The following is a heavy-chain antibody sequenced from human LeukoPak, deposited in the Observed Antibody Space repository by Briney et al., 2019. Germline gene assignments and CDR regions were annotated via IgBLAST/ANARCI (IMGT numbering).Heavy chain of an antibody. V-gene: IGHV1-69*13. J-gene: IGHJ4*02. CDR2: IIPIFGTA. D-gene: IGHD3-3*01. CDR1: GGTFSSYA. CDR3: ARGAPYYDFWSGYYTALKGFDY. Sequence: SVKVSCKASGGTFSSYAISWVRQAPGQGLEWMGGIIPIFGTANYAQKFQGRVTITADESTSTAYMELSGLRSEDTAVYSCARGAPYYDFWSGYYTALKGFDYWGQGTLVTVSS.